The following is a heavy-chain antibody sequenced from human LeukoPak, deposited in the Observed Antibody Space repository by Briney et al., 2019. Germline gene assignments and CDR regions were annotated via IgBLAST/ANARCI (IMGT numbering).Heavy chain of an antibody. CDR1: EFVFSDYC. D-gene: IGHD5-12*01. V-gene: IGHV3-11*04. Sequence: PGGSLRLSCAASEFVFSDYCMSWIRQAPGKGLEWVSYISDSGSTIYYADSVKGRFTISRDNVKNSLSLQMNSLRAEDTAVYYCVRDGGVSGYDLLDYWGQGTLVTVSS. CDR3: VRDGGVSGYDLLDY. J-gene: IGHJ4*02. CDR2: ISDSGSTI.